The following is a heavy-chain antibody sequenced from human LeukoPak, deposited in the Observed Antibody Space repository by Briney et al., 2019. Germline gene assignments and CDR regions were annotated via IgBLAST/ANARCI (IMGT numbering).Heavy chain of an antibody. CDR1: GFTFSSYA. V-gene: IGHV3-30*02. CDR2: IRYDGSNK. D-gene: IGHD2-15*01. CDR3: ARDFGVVVAATPNWFDP. Sequence: GGSLRLSCAASGFTFSSYAMHWVRQAPGKGLEWVAFIRYDGSNKYYADSVKGRFTISRDNSKNTLYLQMNSLRAEDTALYYCARDFGVVVAATPNWFDPWGQGTLVTVSS. J-gene: IGHJ5*02.